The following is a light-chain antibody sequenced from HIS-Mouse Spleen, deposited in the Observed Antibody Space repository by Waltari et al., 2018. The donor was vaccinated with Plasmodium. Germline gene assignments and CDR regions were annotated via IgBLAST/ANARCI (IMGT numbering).Light chain of an antibody. CDR3: QQYNSYSWT. CDR1: QRISSW. J-gene: IGKJ1*01. CDR2: KAS. V-gene: IGKV1-5*03. Sequence: DIQITQSPSTLSAPLGDRVTITCRASQRISSWLAWYQQKPRKAPKLLIYKASSLESGVPSRFSGSGSGTEFTLTISSLQPDDFATYYCQQYNSYSWTFGQGTKVEIK.